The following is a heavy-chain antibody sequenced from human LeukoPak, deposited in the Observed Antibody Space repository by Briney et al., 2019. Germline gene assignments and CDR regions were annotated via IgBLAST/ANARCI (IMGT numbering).Heavy chain of an antibody. CDR3: ARGMTTFDY. V-gene: IGHV4-34*01. CDR1: GGSFSGYY. CDR2: INHSGST. J-gene: IGHJ4*02. Sequence: PSETLSLTCAVYGGSFSGYYWSWIRQPLGKGLEWIGEINHSGSTNYNPSLKSRVTISVDTSKNQFSLKLSSVTAADTAVYYCARGMTTFDYWGQGTLVTVSS. D-gene: IGHD4-17*01.